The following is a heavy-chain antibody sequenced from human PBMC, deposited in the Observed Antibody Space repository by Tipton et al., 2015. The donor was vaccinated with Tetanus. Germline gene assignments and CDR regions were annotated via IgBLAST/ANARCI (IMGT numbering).Heavy chain of an antibody. CDR1: GYTFTSYG. CDR3: ARDTLLGQQLPTNAFDI. J-gene: IGHJ3*02. D-gene: IGHD6-13*01. V-gene: IGHV1-18*01. CDR2: ISAYNGNT. Sequence: QLVQSGPEVKKPGASVKVSCKASGYTFTSYGISWVRQAPGQGLEWMGWISAYNGNTNYAQKLQGRVTMTTDTSTSTAYMELRSRRSDDTAVYYGARDTLLGQQLPTNAFDIWGQGTMVTVSS.